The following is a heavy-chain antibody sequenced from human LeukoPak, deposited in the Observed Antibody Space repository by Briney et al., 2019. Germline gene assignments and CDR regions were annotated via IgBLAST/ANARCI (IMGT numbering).Heavy chain of an antibody. CDR1: GFTFNNYT. J-gene: IGHJ4*02. CDR2: ITASGGST. Sequence: PGGSLRLSCASSGFTFNNYTMTWVRQAPGKGLEWVSSITASGGSTYCADSVKGRFTISRDNSKNTLYLQMSSLRAEDTAVYCCARDYPTSGIVTIFDYWGQGTLVTVSS. V-gene: IGHV3-23*01. D-gene: IGHD1-1*01. CDR3: ARDYPTSGIVTIFDY.